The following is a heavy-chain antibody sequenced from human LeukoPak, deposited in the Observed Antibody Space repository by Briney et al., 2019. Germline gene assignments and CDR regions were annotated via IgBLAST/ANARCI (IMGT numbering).Heavy chain of an antibody. D-gene: IGHD2-21*02. J-gene: IGHJ4*02. V-gene: IGHV1-69*13. CDR2: IIPIFGTA. CDR1: GCTFTSYA. Sequence: SVTVSCNASGCTFTSYAMNWVRQAPGQGLEWMGGIIPIFGTANYAQKFQGRVTITADESTSTAYMELSSLRSEDTAVYYCARIMTAIPTGDYWGQGTLVTVSS. CDR3: ARIMTAIPTGDY.